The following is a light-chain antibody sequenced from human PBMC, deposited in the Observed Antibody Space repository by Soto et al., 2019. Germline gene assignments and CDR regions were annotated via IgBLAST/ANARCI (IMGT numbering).Light chain of an antibody. CDR2: AAS. CDR1: QDIPNS. J-gene: IGKJ5*01. CDR3: QQHDGRPTMT. V-gene: IGKV1-33*01. Sequence: IQLTQSPSSLSASVGETVTITCRSSQDIPNSLNGYKHQPGQAPKLLIYAASFLETGVPSRVGGRGSGTVFSLTINSLQADDFATYYCQQHDGRPTMTFGQGTRLDIK.